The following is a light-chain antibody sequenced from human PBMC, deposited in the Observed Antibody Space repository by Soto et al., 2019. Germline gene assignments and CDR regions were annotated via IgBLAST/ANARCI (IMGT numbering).Light chain of an antibody. V-gene: IGLV2-8*01. CDR2: EVS. J-gene: IGLJ2*01. Sequence: QSALTQPPSASGSPGQSVTISCTGTSSDVGGYNYVSWYQQHPGKAPKLIIYEVSKRPSGVPDRFSASKSGNTASLTVSGLQAEDEADYYCSSNAGSNNLVFGGGTKLTVL. CDR3: SSNAGSNNLV. CDR1: SSDVGGYNY.